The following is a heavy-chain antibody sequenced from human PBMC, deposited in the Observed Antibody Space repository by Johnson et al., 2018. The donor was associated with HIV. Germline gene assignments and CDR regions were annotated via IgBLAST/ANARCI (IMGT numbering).Heavy chain of an antibody. CDR3: AKEGSSSPWAFDI. CDR1: GFTFDDYA. J-gene: IGHJ3*02. Sequence: VQLVESGGGLVQPGRSLRLSCAASGFTFDDYAMHWVRQAPGKGLEWVAVISYDGSNKFYADSVKGRFTISRDNSKNTLYLQMNSLRHEDTAVYYCAKEGSSSPWAFDIWGQGTMVTVSS. D-gene: IGHD2-15*01. CDR2: ISYDGSNK. V-gene: IGHV3-30*04.